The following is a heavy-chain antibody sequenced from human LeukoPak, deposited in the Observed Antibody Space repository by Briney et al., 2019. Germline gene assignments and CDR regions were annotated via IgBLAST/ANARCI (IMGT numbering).Heavy chain of an antibody. V-gene: IGHV4-31*03. CDR3: ARSEYYYDSSMNFQH. Sequence: PSETLSPTCTVSGGSISSGGYYWSWIRQHPGKGLEWIGYIYYSGSTYYNPSLKSRVTISVDTSKNQFSLKLSSVTAADTAVYYCARSEYYYDSSMNFQHWGQGTLVTVSS. CDR1: GGSISSGGYY. J-gene: IGHJ1*01. D-gene: IGHD3-22*01. CDR2: IYYSGST.